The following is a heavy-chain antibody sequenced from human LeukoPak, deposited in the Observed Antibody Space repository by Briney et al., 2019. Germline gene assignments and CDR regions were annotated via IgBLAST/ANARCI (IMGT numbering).Heavy chain of an antibody. CDR3: ARARYYYDSSGFKDP. CDR1: AATFSCYA. D-gene: IGHD3-22*01. J-gene: IGHJ5*02. CDR2: IIPIVGIA. Sequence: GSAVKVCFKSAAATFSCYAISWVRQAPGQGLEWMGGIIPIVGIANYAQKFQSRVTITEDKSTSTAYMELSSLRSEDTDVYYCARARYYYDSSGFKDPWGQGTLVTVSS. V-gene: IGHV1-69*17.